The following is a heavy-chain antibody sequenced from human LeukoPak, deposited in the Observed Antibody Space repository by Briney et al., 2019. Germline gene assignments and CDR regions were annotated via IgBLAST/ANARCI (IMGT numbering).Heavy chain of an antibody. CDR3: ASDCPNSRGWLGCA. D-gene: IGHD6-25*01. V-gene: IGHV3-72*01. Sequence: GGSLRLSCAASGFAFSDYYMSWIRQAPGKGLEWVGRNRDKASGHTTEYAASGKGRFSISRDDSKNSVHLQMNSLRTEDTAVYYCASDCPNSRGWLGCAWRQATTVIVSS. CDR2: NRDKASGHTT. CDR1: GFAFSDYY. J-gene: IGHJ6*02.